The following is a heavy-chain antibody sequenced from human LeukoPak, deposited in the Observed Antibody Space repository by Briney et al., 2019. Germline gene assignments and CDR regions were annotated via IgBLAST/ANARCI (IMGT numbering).Heavy chain of an antibody. CDR3: TGGYGYGGWYFDY. D-gene: IGHD5-18*01. J-gene: IGHJ4*02. V-gene: IGHV3-73*01. Sequence: GGSLRLSCAASGFTFSGSAMRWVRQASGKGLEWVGRIRSKAISYATAYAASVKGRFTISRDDSKNTAYLQMNSLKTEDTAVYYCTGGYGYGGWYFDYWGQGTLVTVSS. CDR1: GFTFSGSA. CDR2: IRSKAISYAT.